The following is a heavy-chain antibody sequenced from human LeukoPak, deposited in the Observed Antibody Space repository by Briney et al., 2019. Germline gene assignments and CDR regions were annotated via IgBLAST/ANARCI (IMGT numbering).Heavy chain of an antibody. CDR2: IIPMFDKT. Sequence: VASVKVSCKASGGTFSNYAISWVRQAPGQGLEWMGGIIPMFDKTNYAQKFQGRVTIIADESTSTAYMELSSLRSEDTAVYYCAQYYYDSSGYPEWGYWGQGTLVTVSS. J-gene: IGHJ4*02. V-gene: IGHV1-69*01. CDR1: GGTFSNYA. D-gene: IGHD3-22*01. CDR3: AQYYYDSSGYPEWGY.